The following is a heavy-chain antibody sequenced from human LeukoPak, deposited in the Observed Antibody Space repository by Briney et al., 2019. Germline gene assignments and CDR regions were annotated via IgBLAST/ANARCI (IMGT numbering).Heavy chain of an antibody. CDR3: TPDLGFITMLT. V-gene: IGHV3-15*01. CDR2: IKSKTDGGTT. D-gene: IGHD3-3*01. Sequence: PGGSLRLSCAASGFTFSNAWMSWVRQAPGKGLEWVGRIKSKTDGGTTDYAAPVKGRFTISRDDSKNTLYLQMNSLKTEDTAVYYCTPDLGFITMLTWGQGTLVTVSS. CDR1: GFTFSNAW. J-gene: IGHJ5*02.